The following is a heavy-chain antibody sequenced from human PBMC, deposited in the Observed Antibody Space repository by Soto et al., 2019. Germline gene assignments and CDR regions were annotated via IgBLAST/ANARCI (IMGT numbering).Heavy chain of an antibody. CDR2: IIPIFGTA. V-gene: IGHV1-69*19. J-gene: IGHJ3*02. CDR1: GGTFSSYV. CDR3: AGSRGLLSRHYAFDI. Sequence: QVQLVQSGAEVKKPGSSVKVSCKASGGTFSSYVISWVRQAPGQGLEWMGGIIPIFGTANYAQKFQGSVMITAVESSSTAYLELSSLRSEDTAVYYCAGSRGLLSRHYAFDIWCQGTMVTVSS. D-gene: IGHD3-3*01.